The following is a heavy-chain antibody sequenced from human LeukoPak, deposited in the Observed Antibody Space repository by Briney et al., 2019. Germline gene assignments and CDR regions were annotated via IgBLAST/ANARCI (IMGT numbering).Heavy chain of an antibody. Sequence: GRSLRLSCAASGFAFSDYVMNWVRQAPGKGLEWVSAISACGGSTYYANSVKGRFTISRHNSKNTMYLQMNSLRAEDTAVYYCAKVGYYYGSGSYCLDYWGQGTLVTVS. CDR1: GFAFSDYV. D-gene: IGHD3-10*01. V-gene: IGHV3-23*01. J-gene: IGHJ4*02. CDR3: AKVGYYYGSGSYCLDY. CDR2: ISACGGST.